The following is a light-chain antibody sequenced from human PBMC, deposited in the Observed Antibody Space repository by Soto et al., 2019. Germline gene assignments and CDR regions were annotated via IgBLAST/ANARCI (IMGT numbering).Light chain of an antibody. V-gene: IGKV3-20*01. CDR1: QPVSSNF. CDR2: GVS. J-gene: IGKJ5*01. CDR3: KQYANSPIT. Sequence: ELVLTQSPGTLSLSPGESAALSCRASQPVSSNFLAWYQQKPGQAPRLLIYGVSSRASGIPDRFFGSGSGTDFTLTIKRLEPEDFAVYYCKQYANSPITFGQGTRLEIK.